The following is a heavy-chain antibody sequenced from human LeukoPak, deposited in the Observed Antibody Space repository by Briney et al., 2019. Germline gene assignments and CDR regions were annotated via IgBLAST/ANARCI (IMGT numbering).Heavy chain of an antibody. CDR3: ARVKATVTTKPLEGAFDI. Sequence: GGSLRLSCAASGFTFSSYWMSWVRQAPGKGLEWVANIKQGGSEKYYVDSVKGRFTISRDNAKNSLYLQMNSLRAEDTAVYYCARVKATVTTKPLEGAFDIWGQGTMVTVSS. J-gene: IGHJ3*02. D-gene: IGHD4-17*01. V-gene: IGHV3-7*03. CDR1: GFTFSSYW. CDR2: IKQGGSEK.